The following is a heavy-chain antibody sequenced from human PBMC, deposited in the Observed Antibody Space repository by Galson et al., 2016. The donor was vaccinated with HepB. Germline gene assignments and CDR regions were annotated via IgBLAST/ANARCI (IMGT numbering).Heavy chain of an antibody. CDR1: GYIFSRYT. Sequence: SVKVSCKASGYIFSRYTMHWVRQAPGQRLEWMGWINPANGNTKYSQKFQSGVTFSGDTSASTGYMELSSLRSEDTAVYYCARVGEDFSSGYSSGLAYWGQGTLVTVSP. D-gene: IGHD3-3*01. J-gene: IGHJ4*02. V-gene: IGHV1-3*01. CDR3: ARVGEDFSSGYSSGLAY. CDR2: INPANGNT.